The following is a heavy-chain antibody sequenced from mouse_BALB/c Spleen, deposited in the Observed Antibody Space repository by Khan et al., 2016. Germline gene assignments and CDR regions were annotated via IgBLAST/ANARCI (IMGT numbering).Heavy chain of an antibody. CDR3: AREGGTTVVAPGYFDV. V-gene: IGHV9-1*02. J-gene: IGHJ1*01. CDR1: GYTFTNYG. Sequence: QIQLVQSGPELKKPGETVKISCKASGYTFTNYGMNWVKQAPGKGLKWMGWINTYTGDPTYADDFKGRFAFSLETSASTAYLQIHTLKNEHMATYFCAREGGTTVVAPGYFDVWGAGTTVTVSS. D-gene: IGHD1-1*01. CDR2: INTYTGDP.